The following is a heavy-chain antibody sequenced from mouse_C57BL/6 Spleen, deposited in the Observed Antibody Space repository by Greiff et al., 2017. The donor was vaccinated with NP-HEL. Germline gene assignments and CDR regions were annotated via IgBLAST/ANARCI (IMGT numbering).Heavy chain of an antibody. J-gene: IGHJ3*01. Sequence: QVHVKQPGAELVKPGASVKLSCKASGYTFTSYWMHWVKQRPGQGLEWIGMIHPNSGSTNYNEKFKSKATLTVDKSSSTAYMQLSSLTSEDSAVYYCARGEIYYYGSSPFAYWGQGTLVTVSA. V-gene: IGHV1-64*01. D-gene: IGHD1-1*01. CDR1: GYTFTSYW. CDR2: IHPNSGST. CDR3: ARGEIYYYGSSPFAY.